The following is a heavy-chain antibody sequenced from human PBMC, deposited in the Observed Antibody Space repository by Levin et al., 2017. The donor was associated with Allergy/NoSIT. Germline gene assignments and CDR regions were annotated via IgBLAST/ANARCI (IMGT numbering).Heavy chain of an antibody. Sequence: GESLKISCAASGFTFSSYGMHWVRQAPGKGLEWVAVISYDGSNKYYADSVKGRFTISRDNSKNTLYLQMNSLRAEDTAVYYCAKDLLFSYGSGSLDYWGQGTLVTVSS. CDR2: ISYDGSNK. J-gene: IGHJ4*02. CDR1: GFTFSSYG. D-gene: IGHD3-10*01. V-gene: IGHV3-30*18. CDR3: AKDLLFSYGSGSLDY.